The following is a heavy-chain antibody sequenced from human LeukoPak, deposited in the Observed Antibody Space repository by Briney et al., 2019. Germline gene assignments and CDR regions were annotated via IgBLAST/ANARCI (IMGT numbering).Heavy chain of an antibody. CDR3: ARDEGRVSGSFKP. CDR2: ISTYSSHT. V-gene: IGHV1-18*01. Sequence: GASVKVSCKASGYTFSRHGITWVRQAPGQGLEWMGWISTYSSHTTYAQKFQGRVTMTTDTSTTTAYMELRSLRSDDTAVYYCARDEGRVSGSFKPWGQGTLVTVSS. J-gene: IGHJ5*02. D-gene: IGHD3-10*01. CDR1: GYTFSRHG.